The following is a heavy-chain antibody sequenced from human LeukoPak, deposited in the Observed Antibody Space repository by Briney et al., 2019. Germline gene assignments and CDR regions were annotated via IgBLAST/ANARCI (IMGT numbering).Heavy chain of an antibody. Sequence: GGSLRLSCAASGFTFSRYAINWVRQAPGKGLEWVSVISGSGGSTYYADSVKGRFTISRDNSKNTLYLQMNSLRAEDTAVYYCAKASYQYSSGWEGGLDYWGQGTLVTVSS. V-gene: IGHV3-23*01. J-gene: IGHJ4*02. D-gene: IGHD6-19*01. CDR2: ISGSGGST. CDR3: AKASYQYSSGWEGGLDY. CDR1: GFTFSRYA.